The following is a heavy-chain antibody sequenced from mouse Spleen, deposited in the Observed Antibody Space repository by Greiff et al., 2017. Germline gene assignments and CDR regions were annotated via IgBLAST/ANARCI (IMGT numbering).Heavy chain of an antibody. CDR3: ASGRITTVPFAY. J-gene: IGHJ3*01. V-gene: IGHV3-6*01. CDR1: GYSITSGYY. D-gene: IGHD1-1*01. Sequence: DVQLQESGPGLVKPSQSLSLTCSVTGYSITSGYYWNWIRQFPGNKLEWMGYISYDGSNNYNPSLKNRISITRDTSKNQFFLKLNSVTTEDTATYYCASGRITTVPFAYWGQGTLVTVSA. CDR2: ISYDGSN.